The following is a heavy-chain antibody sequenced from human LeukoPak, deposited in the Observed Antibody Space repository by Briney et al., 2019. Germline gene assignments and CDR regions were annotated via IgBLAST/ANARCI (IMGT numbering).Heavy chain of an antibody. CDR3: ARDKRGYVATKSFDY. CDR2: ISSSGSTI. V-gene: IGHV3-11*04. CDR1: GFTVSSNY. J-gene: IGHJ4*02. Sequence: GGSLRLSCAASGFTVSSNYMSWIRQAPGKGLEWVSYISSSGSTIYYADSVKGRFTISRDNAKNSLYLQMNSLRAEDTAVYYCARDKRGYVATKSFDYWGRGTLVTVSS. D-gene: IGHD5-24*01.